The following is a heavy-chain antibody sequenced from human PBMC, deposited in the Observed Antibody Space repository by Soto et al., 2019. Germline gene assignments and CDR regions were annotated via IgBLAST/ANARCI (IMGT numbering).Heavy chain of an antibody. J-gene: IGHJ4*02. Sequence: ASVKVSCKASGYTFTGYYMHWVRQAPGQGLEWMGWINPNSGGTNYAQKFQGWVTMTRDTSISTAYMELSRLRSDDTAVYYCARHSSGWYSHYFDYWGQGTLVTVSS. V-gene: IGHV1-2*04. CDR1: GYTFTGYY. CDR3: ARHSSGWYSHYFDY. D-gene: IGHD6-19*01. CDR2: INPNSGGT.